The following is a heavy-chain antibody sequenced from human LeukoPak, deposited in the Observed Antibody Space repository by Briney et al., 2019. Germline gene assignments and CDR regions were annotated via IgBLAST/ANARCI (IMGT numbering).Heavy chain of an antibody. CDR3: ARGAAAAGLDAFDI. CDR2: INSDGSDT. J-gene: IGHJ3*02. CDR1: GFTFRSYW. V-gene: IGHV3-74*01. Sequence: PGGSLRLSCAASGFTFRSYWMHWVRQAPGKGLVWVSRINSDGSDTSYADSVKGRFTISRDNAKNTLYLQMNSLRAEDTAVYYCARGAAAAGLDAFDIWGQGTMVTVSS. D-gene: IGHD6-13*01.